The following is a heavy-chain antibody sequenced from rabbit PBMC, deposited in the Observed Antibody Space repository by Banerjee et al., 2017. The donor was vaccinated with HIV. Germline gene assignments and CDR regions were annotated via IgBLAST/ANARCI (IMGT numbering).Heavy chain of an antibody. CDR3: ARDLSGVIGWNLNL. CDR2: INTGSSGST. J-gene: IGHJ4*01. Sequence: QEQLEESGGGLVQPEGSLTLTCTASGSTLSRYYICWVRQAPGKGLEWIGCINTGSSGSTSYASWAKGRFTISKTSSTTVTLQMTSLTAADTATYFCARDLSGVIGWNLNLWGQGTLVTVS. V-gene: IGHV1S45*01. CDR1: GSTLSRYY. D-gene: IGHD1-1*01.